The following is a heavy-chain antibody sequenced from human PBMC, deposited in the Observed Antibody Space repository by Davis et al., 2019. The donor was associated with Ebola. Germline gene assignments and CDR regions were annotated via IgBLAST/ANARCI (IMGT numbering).Heavy chain of an antibody. V-gene: IGHV1-2*02. CDR1: GYTFSGHY. Sequence: ASVKVSCKASGYTFSGHYMHWVRQAPGQGLEWMGWINPNSGRTNLVQRFQGRVTMTRDTSISTAYMELSRLRSGDTAVYYCARDSYGMDVWGQGTTVTVSS. J-gene: IGHJ6*02. CDR2: INPNSGRT. CDR3: ARDSYGMDV.